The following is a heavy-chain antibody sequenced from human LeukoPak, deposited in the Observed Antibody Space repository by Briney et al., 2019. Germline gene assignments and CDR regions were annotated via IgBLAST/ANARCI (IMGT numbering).Heavy chain of an antibody. CDR1: GFTFSSYS. J-gene: IGHJ4*02. V-gene: IGHV3-33*06. Sequence: PGGSLRLSCAASGFTFSSYSMNWVRQAPGKGLEWVAVIWYDGSNKYYADSVKGRFTISRDNSKNTLYLQMNSLRAEDTAVYYCAKGAVTGTTTGDDYWGQGTLVTVSS. D-gene: IGHD1-20*01. CDR3: AKGAVTGTTTGDDY. CDR2: IWYDGSNK.